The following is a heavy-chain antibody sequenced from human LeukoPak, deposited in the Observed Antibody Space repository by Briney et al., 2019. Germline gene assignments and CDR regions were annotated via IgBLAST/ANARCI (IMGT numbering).Heavy chain of an antibody. CDR3: AKNTGTYDGLIDS. D-gene: IGHD1-26*01. Sequence: GRSLRLSCAASGFTFSSYGLHWVRQAPGKGLEWGAVISYDGSNKFCADSVKGRFTISRDNSKNTLYLQMNSLRAEDTAMYYCAKNTGTYDGLIDSWGQGTLVTVSS. V-gene: IGHV3-30*18. CDR2: ISYDGSNK. J-gene: IGHJ4*02. CDR1: GFTFSSYG.